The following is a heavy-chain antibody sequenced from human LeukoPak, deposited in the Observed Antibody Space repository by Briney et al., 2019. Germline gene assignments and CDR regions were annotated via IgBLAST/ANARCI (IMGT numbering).Heavy chain of an antibody. CDR1: GYTFSGTGWY. Sequence: DSVKVSCKASGYTFSGTGWYLYWLRQAPGQGLECMGWIHPNNGDTAYAQKVEVRVAMTRDTSIRTAYMELRRLRPDDTPVYFCARDGPARMVAIDSWGQGTLVPVSS. D-gene: IGHD3-10*01. J-gene: IGHJ4*02. V-gene: IGHV1-2*02. CDR2: IHPNNGDT. CDR3: ARDGPARMVAIDS.